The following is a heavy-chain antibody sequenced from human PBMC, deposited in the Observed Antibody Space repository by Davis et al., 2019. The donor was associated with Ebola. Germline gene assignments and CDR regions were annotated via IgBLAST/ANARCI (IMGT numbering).Heavy chain of an antibody. V-gene: IGHV1-3*01. CDR1: GYTFTSYA. CDR2: INAGNGNT. J-gene: IGHJ4*02. CDR3: ARAGVFSGSYPLDY. Sequence: ASVKVSCKASGYTFTSYAMHWVRQPPGQRLEWMGWINAGNGNTKYSQKIQGRVTITRDTSTSTAYMELRSLRSDDTAVYYCARAGVFSGSYPLDYWGQGTLVTVSS. D-gene: IGHD1-26*01.